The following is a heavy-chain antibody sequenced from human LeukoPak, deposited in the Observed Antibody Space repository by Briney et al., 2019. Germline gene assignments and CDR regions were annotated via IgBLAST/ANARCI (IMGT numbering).Heavy chain of an antibody. CDR3: VKEPRGYSFSFDI. V-gene: IGHV3-23*01. CDR1: GFTFSTCA. CDR2: ISGSGSKT. J-gene: IGHJ3*02. Sequence: GGSLRLSCAASGFTFSTCAINWVRQAPGKGLEWVSAISGSGSKTFYADSVKGRFTISSDNPKNTLYLQMNSLRPEDTAVYYCVKEPRGYSFSFDIWGQGTMVTVSS. D-gene: IGHD5-18*01.